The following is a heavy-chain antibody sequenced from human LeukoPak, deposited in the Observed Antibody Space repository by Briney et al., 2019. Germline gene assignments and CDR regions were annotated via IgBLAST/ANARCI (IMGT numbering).Heavy chain of an antibody. CDR1: GFTFSSYG. V-gene: IGHV3-33*01. Sequence: PGTSLRLSCAASGFTFSSYGMHWVRQAPGKGLEWVAVIWDDGSEKYYADSVKGRFSISRDNSKNTLYLQVNSLRAEDTAVYYCARDGNFGYDAFDIWGQGTMVTVSS. CDR3: ARDGNFGYDAFDI. J-gene: IGHJ3*02. CDR2: IWDDGSEK. D-gene: IGHD3-10*01.